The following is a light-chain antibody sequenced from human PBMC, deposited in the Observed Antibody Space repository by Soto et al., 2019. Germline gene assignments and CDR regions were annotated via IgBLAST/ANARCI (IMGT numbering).Light chain of an antibody. CDR2: SGS. CDR3: LLYYAGAWV. V-gene: IGLV7-43*01. Sequence: QTVVTQESSLTVSPGGTVTLTCASSTGAVTSGHYPNWFQQKPGQAPRALIYSGSHKHSWTPARFSGSLLGGKAALTLSGVQPEDEAEYSCLLYYAGAWVFGGGTKLTVL. CDR1: TGAVTSGHY. J-gene: IGLJ3*02.